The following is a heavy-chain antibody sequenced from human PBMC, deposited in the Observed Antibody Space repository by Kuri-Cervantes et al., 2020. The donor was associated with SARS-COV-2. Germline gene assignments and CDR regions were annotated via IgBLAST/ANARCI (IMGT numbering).Heavy chain of an antibody. CDR2: INPNSGGT. D-gene: IGHD3-10*01. CDR3: ARGMVRGIIKSYYYAMDV. CDR1: GYTFSGYY. J-gene: IGHJ6*02. Sequence: ASVKVSCKASGYTFSGYYIYWVRQAPGQGLEWMGWINPNSGGTNYAQKCQGWVTMTRDTSISTAYMELSRLRSDDTAVYYCARGMVRGIIKSYYYAMDVWGQGTTVTVSS. V-gene: IGHV1-2*04.